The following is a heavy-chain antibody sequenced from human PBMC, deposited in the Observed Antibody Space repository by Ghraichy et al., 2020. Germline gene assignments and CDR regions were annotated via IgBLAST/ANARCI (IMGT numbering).Heavy chain of an antibody. V-gene: IGHV1-18*04. Sequence: ASVKVSCKASGYTFTSYGISWVRQAPGQGLEWMGWISAYNGNTNYAQKLQGRVTMTTDTSTSTAYMELRSLRSDDTAVYYCARDLWDIVGAPGLCEFDYWGQGSLVTVSS. CDR3: ARDLWDIVGAPGLCEFDY. CDR2: ISAYNGNT. D-gene: IGHD1-26*01. J-gene: IGHJ4*02. CDR1: GYTFTSYG.